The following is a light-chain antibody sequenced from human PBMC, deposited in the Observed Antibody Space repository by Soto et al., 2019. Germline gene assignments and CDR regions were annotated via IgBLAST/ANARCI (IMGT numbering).Light chain of an antibody. J-gene: IGKJ2*01. V-gene: IGKV3-20*01. CDR2: GAS. CDR1: QSVSSSH. CDR3: HQYGTSYT. Sequence: VLTQSPASLSLSPGERAALSCRASQSVSSSHLVWYQQKPGQAPRLLIYGASTRATGIPDRFGGSGSGTDFTLTISRLEPEDFALYYCHQYGTSYTFGQGTKLEI.